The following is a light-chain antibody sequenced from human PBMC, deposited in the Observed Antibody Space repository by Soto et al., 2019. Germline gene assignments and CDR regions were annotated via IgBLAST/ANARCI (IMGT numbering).Light chain of an antibody. V-gene: IGLV2-8*01. CDR3: SSYAGSNDVI. J-gene: IGLJ2*01. Sequence: QSVLTQPTSASGSPGQSVTISCTGTSSDVGGYKYVSWYQQHPGKAPGLMIYEVTKRPSGVPDRFSGSKSGNTASLTVSGLQADDEADYYCSSYAGSNDVIFGGGTQLTVL. CDR1: SSDVGGYKY. CDR2: EVT.